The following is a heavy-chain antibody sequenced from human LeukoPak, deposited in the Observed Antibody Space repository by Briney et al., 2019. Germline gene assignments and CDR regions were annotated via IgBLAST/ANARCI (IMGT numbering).Heavy chain of an antibody. CDR1: GYTFTGYY. Sequence: ASVKVSCKASGYTFTGYYMHWVRQAPGQGLEWMGWINPNSGGTNYAQKFQGRVTMTRDMSTSTVYMELSSLRSEDTAVYYCARDGSAAAGSWDYWGQGTLVTVSS. D-gene: IGHD6-13*01. J-gene: IGHJ4*02. CDR3: ARDGSAAAGSWDY. CDR2: INPNSGGT. V-gene: IGHV1-2*02.